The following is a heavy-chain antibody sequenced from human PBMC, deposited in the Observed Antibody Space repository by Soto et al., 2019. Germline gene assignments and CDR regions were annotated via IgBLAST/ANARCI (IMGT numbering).Heavy chain of an antibody. J-gene: IGHJ3*02. D-gene: IGHD3-3*01. CDR1: GYTVTTHY. V-gene: IGHV1-46*01. Sequence: QVQLVQSGAEVKKPGASVKISCTASGYTVTTHYMHWVRQAPGRGLEWVGAINPGSGAAKYTQTFQARVTMTRDTSTNTVYVEVSALRSEDTAVFYCARGGEVGVAGSAGLDMWGQGTMVTVSS. CDR2: INPGSGAA. CDR3: ARGGEVGVAGSAGLDM.